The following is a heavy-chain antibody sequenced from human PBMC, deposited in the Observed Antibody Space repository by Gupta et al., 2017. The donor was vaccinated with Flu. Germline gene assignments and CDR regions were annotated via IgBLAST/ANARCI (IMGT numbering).Heavy chain of an antibody. CDR1: GHTFRSYN. D-gene: IGHD1-14*01. V-gene: IGHV3-21*02. CDR3: YYYSMDV. J-gene: IGHJ6*02. CDR2: ISSTSIYI. Sequence: EEQLVESGAGLVKQGGFLGSYCAPPGHTFRSYNMNWVRLPPGKGLEWVSSISSTSIYIYYADSVKGRFTISRDDAKNSLYLQFYCARLWKVTTQTDYYYSMDVWCQGTTVTVSS.